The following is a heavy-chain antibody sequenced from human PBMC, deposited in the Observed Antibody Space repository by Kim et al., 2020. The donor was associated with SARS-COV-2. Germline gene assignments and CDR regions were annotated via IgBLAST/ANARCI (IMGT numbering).Heavy chain of an antibody. Sequence: SVKGRFTLSGDNAKNSLYLQMNSLRAEETAVYYCARVGRYCSSTSCSAFDIWGQGTMVTVSS. D-gene: IGHD2-2*01. J-gene: IGHJ3*02. CDR3: ARVGRYCSSTSCSAFDI. V-gene: IGHV3-11*05.